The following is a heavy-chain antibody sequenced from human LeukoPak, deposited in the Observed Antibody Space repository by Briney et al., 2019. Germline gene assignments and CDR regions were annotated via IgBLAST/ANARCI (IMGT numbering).Heavy chain of an antibody. Sequence: PGGSVRLSCAASGFIFSNAWMSWVRQAPAKGLEWVGRLKSKTDGGTTDYAAPVKGRFTISREDSKNTLYLQMNSLNTEGTAVYYCSTHTRDYYDSSGYYLSAEYFLHWGEGTLVTVSS. V-gene: IGHV3-15*01. D-gene: IGHD3-22*01. CDR3: STHTRDYYDSSGYYLSAEYFLH. J-gene: IGHJ1*01. CDR2: LKSKTDGGTT. CDR1: GFIFSNAW.